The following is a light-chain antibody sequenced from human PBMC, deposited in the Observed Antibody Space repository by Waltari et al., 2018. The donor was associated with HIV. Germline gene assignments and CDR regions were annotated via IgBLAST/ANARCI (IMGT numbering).Light chain of an antibody. CDR3: QQYVRKRT. CDR1: QSFLYSSNNKNY. CDR2: WAS. V-gene: IGKV4-1*01. Sequence: DIVMTQSPDSLAVSLGETATIHCKSSQSFLYSSNNKNYLAWYQQKPGRPPKLLIYWASTRESGVPDRFSGSGSETHFTLTISSLQPEDVAVYYCQQYVRKRTFGQGTRLEI. J-gene: IGKJ2*01.